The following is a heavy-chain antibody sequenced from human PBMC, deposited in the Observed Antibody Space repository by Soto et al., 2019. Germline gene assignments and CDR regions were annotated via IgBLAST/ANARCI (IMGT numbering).Heavy chain of an antibody. CDR2: IYWDDDE. J-gene: IGHJ4*02. D-gene: IGHD5-18*01. CDR1: GFSLNTRGVG. V-gene: IGHV2-5*02. CDR3: AHRPRGYSYHFDY. Sequence: QITLKESGPPLVKPTQTLTLTCTFSGFSLNTRGVGVGWIRQPPGKALEWLALIYWDDDEGYSPSLRSRLTITKDNSKNQVVLTMNNMDPVDTATYYCAHRPRGYSYHFDYGGQGTLVTVSS.